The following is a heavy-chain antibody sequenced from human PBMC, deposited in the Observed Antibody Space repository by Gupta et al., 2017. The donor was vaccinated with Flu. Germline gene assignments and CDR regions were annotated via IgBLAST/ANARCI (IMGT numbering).Heavy chain of an antibody. Sequence: EVQLVQSGAEVKKPGESLKISCTASGYSFTTYWIGWVRQMPGKGLEWMGIIWPANSNTIYGPSFQGQVTISADKSINTAYLQWNSLRASDTAMYYCARRGDGGSLFPYFDPWGQGTLVTVSS. CDR2: IWPANSNT. CDR1: GYSFTTYW. V-gene: IGHV5-51*03. J-gene: IGHJ5*02. CDR3: ARRGDGGSLFPYFDP. D-gene: IGHD3-16*02.